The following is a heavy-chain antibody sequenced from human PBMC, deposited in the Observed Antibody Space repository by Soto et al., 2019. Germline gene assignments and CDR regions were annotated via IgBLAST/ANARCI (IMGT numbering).Heavy chain of an antibody. J-gene: IGHJ4*02. CDR2: ISGSGGST. Sequence: EVQLLESGGGLVQPGGSLRLSCAASGFTFSSYAMSWVRQAPGKGLEWVSAISGSGGSTYYADSVKGRFTISRDNSKNTLYLQRNSLSAEDTAVYYCAKDGIQLWSKLFDYWGQGTLVTVSS. D-gene: IGHD5-18*01. CDR3: AKDGIQLWSKLFDY. CDR1: GFTFSSYA. V-gene: IGHV3-23*01.